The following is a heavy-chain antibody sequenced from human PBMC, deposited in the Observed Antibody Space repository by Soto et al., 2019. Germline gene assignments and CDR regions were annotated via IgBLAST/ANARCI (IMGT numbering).Heavy chain of an antibody. CDR2: FDPEDGET. D-gene: IGHD2-21*02. CDR1: GYTLTELS. V-gene: IGHV1-24*01. CDR3: ATDPPLAYCGGDSYDSFDN. J-gene: IGHJ4*01. Sequence: ASVKVSCKVSGYTLTELSMHWVRQAPGKGLEWMGGFDPEDGETIYAQKFQGRVTMTEDTSTDTAYMELSSLRSEDTAVDYCATDPPLAYCGGDSYDSFDNWGQGTMVTVSS.